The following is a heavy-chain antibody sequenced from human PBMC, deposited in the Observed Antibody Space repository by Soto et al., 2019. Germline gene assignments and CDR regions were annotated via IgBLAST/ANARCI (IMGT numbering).Heavy chain of an antibody. D-gene: IGHD6-19*01. CDR3: ARDRGVAPPVAGNTHYYYYMDV. Sequence: QDQLVQSGAEVKKPGASVTASCKASGYSFTNYGITWVRQAPGQGLEWMGWISGFNGNTHYAQKLQGRVTMTTDASTSTAYMELRSLRSDDTAVYYCARDRGVAPPVAGNTHYYYYMDVWGKGTTVTVSS. CDR1: GYSFTNYG. J-gene: IGHJ6*03. CDR2: ISGFNGNT. V-gene: IGHV1-18*01.